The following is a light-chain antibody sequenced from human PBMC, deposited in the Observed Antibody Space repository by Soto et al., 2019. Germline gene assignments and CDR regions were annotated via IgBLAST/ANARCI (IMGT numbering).Light chain of an antibody. CDR2: EVT. V-gene: IGLV2-14*01. CDR1: SSDFGGYNY. J-gene: IGLJ1*01. Sequence: QSALTQPASVSGYPGQSITISCTGTSSDFGGYNYVSWYQQYPGKAPKLIIYEVTNRPSGVSNRFSGSKSGNTASLTISGLQAEDEADYYCSSYTSSNTLYVFAAGTKVTVL. CDR3: SSYTSSNTLYV.